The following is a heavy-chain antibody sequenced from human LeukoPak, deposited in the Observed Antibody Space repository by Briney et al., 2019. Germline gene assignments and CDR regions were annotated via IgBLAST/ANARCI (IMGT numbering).Heavy chain of an antibody. CDR1: GYTFINHY. V-gene: IGHV1-46*01. J-gene: IGHJ5*02. CDR2: VRPGDGRT. Sequence: ASVKISCTPSGYTFINHYIHWGRQAPGQGLEWMGVVRPGDGRTSYAQNFQGRGSMTTDTAKTTAYMELRSLRSEDTALYYCSRTVNSWFDPWGQGTPVTVAS. CDR3: SRTVNSWFDP. D-gene: IGHD4-17*01.